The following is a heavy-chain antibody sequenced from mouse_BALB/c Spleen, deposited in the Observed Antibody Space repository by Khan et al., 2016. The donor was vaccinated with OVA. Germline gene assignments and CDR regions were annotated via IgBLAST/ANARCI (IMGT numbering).Heavy chain of an antibody. CDR2: IDPHYGGI. CDR3: ARSTWYFDV. J-gene: IGHJ1*01. CDR1: GYSFTGYN. V-gene: IGHV1-39*01. Sequence: EVKLLESGPELEKPGASVKISCKAFGYSFTGYNMNWVKQSNGKSLEWIGNIDPHYGGISYNQKFKGKATLTVHKSSNTAYMQLKSLTSEDSAVYYCARSTWYFDVWGAGTTVTVSS.